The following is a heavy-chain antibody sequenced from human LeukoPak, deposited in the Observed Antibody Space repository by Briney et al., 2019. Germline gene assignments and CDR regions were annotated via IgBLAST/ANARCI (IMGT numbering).Heavy chain of an antibody. V-gene: IGHV3-30*02. Sequence: GGSQRLSCAVSGFTFSSSGMHWVRQAPGRGLEWVAVIRTDEDYADSEKCRFTISRDNSKETLYLQVNSLRPEETAVYYCAKDNDYAIWGEGTLVNFAS. CDR3: AKDNDYAI. D-gene: IGHD5-12*01. CDR1: GFTFSSSG. J-gene: IGHJ3*02. CDR2: IRTDE.